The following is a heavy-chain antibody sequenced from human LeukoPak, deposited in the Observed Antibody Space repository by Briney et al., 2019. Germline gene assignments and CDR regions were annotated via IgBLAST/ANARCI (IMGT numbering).Heavy chain of an antibody. Sequence: SETLSLTCSVSGGSISSYYWSWIRQPPGKGLEWIGYIYYSGSTNYNPSLKSRVTISVDTSKNQSSLKLSSVTAADTAVYYCARLGPTTVTTFLDYWGQGTLVTVSS. V-gene: IGHV4-59*08. CDR2: IYYSGST. D-gene: IGHD4-11*01. CDR3: ARLGPTTVTTFLDY. J-gene: IGHJ4*02. CDR1: GGSISSYY.